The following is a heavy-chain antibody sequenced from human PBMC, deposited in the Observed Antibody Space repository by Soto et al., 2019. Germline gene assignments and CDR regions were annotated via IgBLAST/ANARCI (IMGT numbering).Heavy chain of an antibody. V-gene: IGHV1-3*01. CDR1: GFTFPTYA. Sequence: ASVKVSCKASGFTFPTYAMHLVRQAPGQRLEWMGWINAGNGDTKYSQNFEDRVTITRDTSATTAYMELSSLRFEDTAVYFCARGGSSGWPFDYWGQGTPVTVSS. D-gene: IGHD6-19*01. CDR3: ARGGSSGWPFDY. CDR2: INAGNGDT. J-gene: IGHJ4*02.